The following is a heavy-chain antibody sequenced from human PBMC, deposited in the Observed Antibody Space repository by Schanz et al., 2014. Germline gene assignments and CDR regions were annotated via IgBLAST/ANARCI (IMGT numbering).Heavy chain of an antibody. CDR2: ISSSGSYI. Sequence: QVQMVESGGGVVKPGGSLRLSCAASGFTFRDYYMSWIRQAPGKGLEWVSSISSSGSYIHYADSVKGRFTISRDNAKNTLYLQMNSLRADDTAVYFCARAHGNNWYGKGLDYWGQGTQVTVSS. CDR3: ARAHGNNWYGKGLDY. J-gene: IGHJ4*02. D-gene: IGHD1-1*01. V-gene: IGHV3-11*06. CDR1: GFTFRDYY.